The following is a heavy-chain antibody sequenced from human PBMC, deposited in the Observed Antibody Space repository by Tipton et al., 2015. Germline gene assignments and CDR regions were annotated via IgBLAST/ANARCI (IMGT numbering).Heavy chain of an antibody. V-gene: IGHV4-61*01. CDR1: GGSVSCCSYY. CDR3: VRMGVALDY. CDR2: IYDSGST. Sequence: TLSLTCTVSGGSVSCCSYYWSCIRQPPGKGLEWVGYIYDSGSTSYNPSLKSRVTISADTSKNQFSLKMRSVTAADTAVYYCVRMGVALDYWGQGTPITVSS. D-gene: IGHD3-16*01. J-gene: IGHJ4*02.